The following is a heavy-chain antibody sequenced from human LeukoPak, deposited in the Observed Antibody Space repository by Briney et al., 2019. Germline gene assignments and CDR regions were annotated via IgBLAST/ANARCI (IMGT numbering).Heavy chain of an antibody. CDR2: IYTSAST. J-gene: IGHJ5*02. Sequence: PSETLSLTCTVSGGSISSYYWSWIRQPAGKGLEWIGRIYTSASTNYNPSLKSRVTMSVDTSKNQFSLKPSSVTAADTAVYYCARDRVSLIFDPWGQGTLVTVSS. V-gene: IGHV4-4*07. D-gene: IGHD2-21*01. CDR1: GGSISSYY. CDR3: ARDRVSLIFDP.